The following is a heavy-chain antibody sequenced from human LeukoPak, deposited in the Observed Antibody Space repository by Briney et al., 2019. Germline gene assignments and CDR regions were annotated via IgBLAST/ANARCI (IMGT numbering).Heavy chain of an antibody. V-gene: IGHV3-23*01. D-gene: IGHD3-10*01. CDR1: GFTFSSYA. CDR3: ARHARGVRGVLDY. Sequence: GGSLRLSCAASGFTFSSYAMSWVRQAPGKGLEWVSAISGSGGSTYYADPVKGRFTISRDNSKNALYLQMNSLSAEDTAVYYCARHARGVRGVLDYWGQGTLVTVSS. CDR2: ISGSGGST. J-gene: IGHJ4*02.